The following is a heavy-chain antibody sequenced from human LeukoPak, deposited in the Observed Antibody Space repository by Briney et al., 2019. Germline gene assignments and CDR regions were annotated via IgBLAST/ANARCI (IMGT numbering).Heavy chain of an antibody. CDR3: ARDPLDYGDYDY. CDR2: ISYDGSNK. Sequence: GGSLRLSCAASGFTFSSYAMHWVRQAPGKGLEWVAVISYDGSNKYYADSVKGRFTISRDNSKNTLYLQMNSLRAEDTAVYYCARDPLDYGDYDYWGQGTLVTVSS. CDR1: GFTFSSYA. J-gene: IGHJ4*02. D-gene: IGHD4-17*01. V-gene: IGHV3-30-3*01.